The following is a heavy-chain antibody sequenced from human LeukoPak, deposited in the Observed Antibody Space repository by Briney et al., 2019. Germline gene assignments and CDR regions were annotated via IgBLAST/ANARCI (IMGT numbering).Heavy chain of an antibody. CDR2: IKRDGSEN. D-gene: IGHD3-10*01. CDR1: GFTVSSYW. CDR3: ARERMYSGSGSTYPYYDY. Sequence: GGSLRLCWAASGFTVSSYWMSWVGQAPGKGVEWVGNIKRDGSENEYMDSVKGRFSISRENGKNGMYMEMNSLRGEDTAEYFCARERMYSGSGSTYPYYDYWGQGTLVTVSS. J-gene: IGHJ4*02. V-gene: IGHV3-7*01.